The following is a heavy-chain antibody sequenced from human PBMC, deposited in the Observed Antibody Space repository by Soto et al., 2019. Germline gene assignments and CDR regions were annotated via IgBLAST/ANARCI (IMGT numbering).Heavy chain of an antibody. Sequence: QMQLVESGGGVVQPGESLRLSCADSAFNFNYYPMHWVRQTPGKGLEWVAVISFDGSNKFYADSVKGRFTISKDNSKNMLYLQMNSVRPEDAAVYYCARLPGALVAVLYIYPLDAPEAMSDVDVWGQGTTVSVSS. CDR2: ISFDGSNK. D-gene: IGHD6-19*01. CDR1: AFNFNYYP. V-gene: IGHV3-30-3*01. CDR3: ARLPGALVAVLYIYPLDAPEAMSDVDV. J-gene: IGHJ6*02.